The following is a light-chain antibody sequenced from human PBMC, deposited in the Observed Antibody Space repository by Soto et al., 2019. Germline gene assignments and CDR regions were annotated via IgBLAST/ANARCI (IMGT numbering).Light chain of an antibody. Sequence: DIQLTQSPSFLSASVGDRVTITCRAIQVISSYLAWYNQKPGKAPKLLIYAAFTLQSGVPLRFSSSASATEFTLTISSLQPEDFATYDCQQLNSYPLTFGGGTKVEIK. CDR2: AAF. V-gene: IGKV1-9*01. CDR1: QVISSY. J-gene: IGKJ4*01. CDR3: QQLNSYPLT.